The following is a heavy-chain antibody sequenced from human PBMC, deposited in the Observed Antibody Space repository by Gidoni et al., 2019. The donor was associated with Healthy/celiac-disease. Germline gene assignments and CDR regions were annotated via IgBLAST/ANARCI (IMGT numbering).Heavy chain of an antibody. J-gene: IGHJ4*02. V-gene: IGHV4-39*01. CDR2: IYYSGST. CDR3: ARTNDYGDYDPTYYFDY. Sequence: QLQLQESGPRLVKPSETPSLTCTVSGGSISSRSYYWGWIRQPPGKGLEWIGSIYYSGSTYYNTSLKSRVTISVDTSKNQFSLKLSSVTAADTAVYYCARTNDYGDYDPTYYFDYWGQGTLVTVSS. CDR1: GGSISSRSYY. D-gene: IGHD4-17*01.